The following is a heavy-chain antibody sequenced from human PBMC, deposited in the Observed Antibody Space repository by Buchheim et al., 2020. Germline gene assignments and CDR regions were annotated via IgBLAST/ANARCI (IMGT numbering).Heavy chain of an antibody. Sequence: QLQLQESGPGLVKPSETLSLTCTVSGGSVSSSSYHWGWIRQPPGKGLEWIGSIFYSGSTYYNPSLKNRVTIYVDPSKNQFSLKLSSVTAADTAVYYGARNFDPSRYGENLFDYWGQGT. CDR1: GGSVSSSSYH. CDR2: IFYSGST. CDR3: ARNFDPSRYGENLFDY. V-gene: IGHV4-39*07. J-gene: IGHJ4*02. D-gene: IGHD3-9*01.